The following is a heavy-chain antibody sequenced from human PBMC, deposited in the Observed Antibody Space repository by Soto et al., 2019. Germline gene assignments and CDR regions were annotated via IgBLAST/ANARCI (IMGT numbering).Heavy chain of an antibody. CDR2: ISSSSSTI. Sequence: GGSLRLSXAASGFTFSSYSMNWVRQAPGKGLEWVSYISSSSSTIYYADSVKGRFTISRDNAKNSLYLQMNSLSDEDTAVYYCARSSALYYYGSGSYFDYWGQGTLVTVSS. CDR1: GFTFSSYS. D-gene: IGHD3-10*01. J-gene: IGHJ4*02. V-gene: IGHV3-48*02. CDR3: ARSSALYYYGSGSYFDY.